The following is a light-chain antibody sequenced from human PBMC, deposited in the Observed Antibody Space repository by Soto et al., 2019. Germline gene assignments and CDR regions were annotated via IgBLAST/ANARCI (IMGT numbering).Light chain of an antibody. V-gene: IGKV3-11*01. Sequence: EIVLTQSPATLSLSPGERATLSCRASQSVSSYLAWYQHKPGQAPRLLIYDASNRATGIPARFSGIGSGTDFTLTISSLEPEDFAVYYCQQRSNWPPITFGQGTRLEIK. CDR1: QSVSSY. CDR3: QQRSNWPPIT. CDR2: DAS. J-gene: IGKJ5*01.